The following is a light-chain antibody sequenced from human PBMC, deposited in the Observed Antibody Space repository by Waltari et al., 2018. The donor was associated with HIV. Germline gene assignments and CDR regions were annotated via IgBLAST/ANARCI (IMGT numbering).Light chain of an antibody. V-gene: IGLV1-44*01. CDR3: AAWDDSRNGEVI. Sequence: QSVLTQPPSASGTPGQRVTISCSGRNSNIGSNSVNWYQQVPGTAPKLLIYSNIQRPSGVPDRFSGSMSGNSASLAISGLRSEDEADYYCAAWDDSRNGEVIFGGGTKLTVL. J-gene: IGLJ2*01. CDR1: NSNIGSNS. CDR2: SNI.